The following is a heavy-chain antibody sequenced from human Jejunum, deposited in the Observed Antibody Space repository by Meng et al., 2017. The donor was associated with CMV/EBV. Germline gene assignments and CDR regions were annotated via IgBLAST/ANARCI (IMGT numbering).Heavy chain of an antibody. CDR3: TGLDY. CDR1: GFSFSTYW. V-gene: IGHV3-74*01. J-gene: IGHJ4*02. CDR2: ILPDGST. Sequence: HLVQSWGVFVQPGGSLRLSCSASGFSFSTYWLYWVRQEPGKGLLWVSRILPDGSTHYADAVKGRFTISRDNVKNALYLQMDSLRVEDTAVYYCTGLDYWGQGTLVTVSS.